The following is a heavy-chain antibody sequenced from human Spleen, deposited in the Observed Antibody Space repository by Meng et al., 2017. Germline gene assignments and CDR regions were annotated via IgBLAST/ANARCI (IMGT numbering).Heavy chain of an antibody. Sequence: QVQPQPWGPGLVKPSEPLSLTGVGAGGSFSDYYWSWTRQPPGKGLEWIGEINHSGSTNYNPSLESRVTISLDKSNNHFSLILNSVTAADTAVYFCARDQAMIVAGTYGFDVWGQGTMVTVSS. CDR3: ARDQAMIVAGTYGFDV. D-gene: IGHD5-12*01. J-gene: IGHJ3*01. V-gene: IGHV4-34*01. CDR2: INHSGST. CDR1: GGSFSDYY.